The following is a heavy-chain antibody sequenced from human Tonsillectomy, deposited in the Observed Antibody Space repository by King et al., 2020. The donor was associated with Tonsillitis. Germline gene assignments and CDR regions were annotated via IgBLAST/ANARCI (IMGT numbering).Heavy chain of an antibody. CDR1: GFTFSDYY. CDR3: ARERITMIVVVNDAFDI. J-gene: IGHJ3*02. CDR2: ISSSGSTI. Sequence: QVQLVESGGGLVKPGGSLRLSCAASGFTFSDYYMSWIRQAPGKGLEWVSYISSSGSTIYYAVSVKGRFTISRDNAKNSLYLQMNSLRAEDTAVYYCARERITMIVVVNDAFDIWGQGTMVTVSS. V-gene: IGHV3-11*01. D-gene: IGHD3-22*01.